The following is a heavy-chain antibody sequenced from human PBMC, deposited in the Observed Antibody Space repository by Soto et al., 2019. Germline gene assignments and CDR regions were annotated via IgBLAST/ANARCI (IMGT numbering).Heavy chain of an antibody. CDR2: IYYSGST. CDR3: ARHWITMVRGVCHFDY. Sequence: SETLSLTCTVSGGSFSSNSYYWGWIRQPPGKGLEWIGGIYYSGSTYYNPSLKSRVTMSVDPSKNQFSLKLISVTAADTAVYYCARHWITMVRGVCHFDYWGQGTLVTVSS. J-gene: IGHJ4*02. V-gene: IGHV4-39*01. D-gene: IGHD3-10*01. CDR1: GGSFSSNSYY.